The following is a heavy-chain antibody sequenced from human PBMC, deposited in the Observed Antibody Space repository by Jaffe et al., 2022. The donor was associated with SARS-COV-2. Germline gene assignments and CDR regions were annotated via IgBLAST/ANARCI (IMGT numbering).Heavy chain of an antibody. J-gene: IGHJ6*02. CDR1: GGSISSGSYY. CDR3: ARDQLLLRYFDWLSNSWADGMDV. V-gene: IGHV4-61*02. Sequence: QVQLQESGPGLVKPSQTLSLTCTVSGGSISSGSYYWSWIRQPAGKGLEWIGRIYTSGSTNYNPSLKSRVTISVDTSKNQFSLKLSSVTAADTAVYYCARDQLLLRYFDWLSNSWADGMDVWGQGTTVTVSS. D-gene: IGHD3-9*01. CDR2: IYTSGST.